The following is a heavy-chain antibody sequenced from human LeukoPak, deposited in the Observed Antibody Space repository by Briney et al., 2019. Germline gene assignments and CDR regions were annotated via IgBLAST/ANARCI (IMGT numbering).Heavy chain of an antibody. CDR2: IYYSGST. D-gene: IGHD3-3*01. CDR1: GGSISSYY. V-gene: IGHV4-59*01. Sequence: PSETLSLTCTVSGGSISSYYWSWIRQPPGKGLEWIGYIYYSGSTNYNPSLKSRVTISVDTSKNQFSLKLSSVTAADTAVYYCARTFWSGYYDRQFCGMDVWGQGTTVTVSS. CDR3: ARTFWSGYYDRQFCGMDV. J-gene: IGHJ6*02.